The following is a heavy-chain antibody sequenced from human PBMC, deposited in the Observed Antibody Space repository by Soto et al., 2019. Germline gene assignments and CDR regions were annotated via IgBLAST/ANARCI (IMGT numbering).Heavy chain of an antibody. D-gene: IGHD6-25*01. CDR3: AREGSERTGAFDI. CDR2: IWYYGSNK. J-gene: IGHJ3*02. V-gene: IGHV3-33*01. Sequence: QVQLVESGGGVVQPGRSLRLSCAASGFTFGSYGMHWVRQAPGKGLEWVAVIWYYGSNKYYADSVKGRFTISRDNSKNTRYLQMIGLRAEDTAVYYCAREGSERTGAFDIWGQGTMVTVSS. CDR1: GFTFGSYG.